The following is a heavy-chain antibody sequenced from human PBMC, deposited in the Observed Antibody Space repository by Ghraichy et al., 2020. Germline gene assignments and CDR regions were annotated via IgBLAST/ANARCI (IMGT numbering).Heavy chain of an antibody. J-gene: IGHJ3*01. CDR1: GFTFSSYG. CDR2: ISYDGSNK. V-gene: IGHV3-30*18. Sequence: LSLTCAASGFTFSSYGMHWVRQAPGKGLEWVAFISYDGSNKYYADSVKGRFTISRDNSKNTLYLQMNSLRAEDTAVYYCAKDHRYCSSTSCSGSWGQERMVSVSS. D-gene: IGHD2-2*01. CDR3: AKDHRYCSSTSCSGS.